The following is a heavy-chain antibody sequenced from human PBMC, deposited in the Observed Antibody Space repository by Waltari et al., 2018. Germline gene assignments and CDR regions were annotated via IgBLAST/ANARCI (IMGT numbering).Heavy chain of an antibody. V-gene: IGHV3-21*01. CDR1: GFTFSSYS. D-gene: IGHD2-15*01. Sequence: EVQLVESGGGLVKPGGSLRLSCAAAGFTFSSYSMNWVRQAPGKGLEWVSSISSSSSYIYYADSVKGRFTISRDNAKNSLYLQMNSLRAEDTAVYYCARGVRVVVVAATDYWGQGTLVTVSS. CDR2: ISSSSSYI. J-gene: IGHJ4*02. CDR3: ARGVRVVVVAATDY.